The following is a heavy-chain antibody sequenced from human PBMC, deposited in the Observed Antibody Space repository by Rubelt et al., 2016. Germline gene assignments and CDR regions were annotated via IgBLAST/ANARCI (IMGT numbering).Heavy chain of an antibody. Sequence: QVQLQESGPGLVKPSETLSLTCTVSGYSISSGYYWGWIRQPPGKGLEWIGSIYHSGSTYYNPSLKSRVTISVDTSKNKFSRKLSSVTASDTAVYYCARGGGSSGWYRYDYWGQGTLVTVSS. CDR2: IYHSGST. V-gene: IGHV4-38-2*02. CDR1: GYSISSGYY. J-gene: IGHJ4*02. D-gene: IGHD6-19*01. CDR3: ARGGGSSGWYRYDY.